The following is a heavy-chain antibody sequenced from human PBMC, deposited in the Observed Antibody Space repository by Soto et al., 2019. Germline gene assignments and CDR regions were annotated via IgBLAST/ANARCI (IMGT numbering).Heavy chain of an antibody. V-gene: IGHV1-69*12. D-gene: IGHD2-21*02. CDR2: IIPIFGTA. Sequence: QVQLVQSGAEVKKPGSSVKVSCKASGGTFSSYAISWVRQAPGQGLDWMGGIIPIFGTANYAQKFQGRVTITADESTSTAYMELSSMRSEDTAVYYCARGSGANIVVVTAMVGYYGMDVWGQGTTVTVSS. CDR1: GGTFSSYA. J-gene: IGHJ6*02. CDR3: ARGSGANIVVVTAMVGYYGMDV.